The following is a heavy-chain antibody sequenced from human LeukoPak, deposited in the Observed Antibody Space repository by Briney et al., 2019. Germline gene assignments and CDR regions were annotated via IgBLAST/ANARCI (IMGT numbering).Heavy chain of an antibody. CDR2: IWYDGSNK. V-gene: IGHV3-33*01. J-gene: IGHJ4*02. Sequence: GGSLRLSCAASGFTFSSYGMHWVRQAQGKGLEWVAVIWYDGSNKYYADSVKGRFTISRDNSKNTLYLQMNSLRAEDTAVYYCARNDILTGMFDYWGQGTLVTVPS. CDR3: ARNDILTGMFDY. D-gene: IGHD3-9*01. CDR1: GFTFSSYG.